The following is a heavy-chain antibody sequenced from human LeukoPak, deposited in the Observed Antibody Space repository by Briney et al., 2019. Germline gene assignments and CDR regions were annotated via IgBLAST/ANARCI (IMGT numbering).Heavy chain of an antibody. CDR2: IHTSGST. D-gene: IGHD3-10*01. CDR3: AREGFGELLDAFDI. Sequence: SETLSLTCTVSGGSISSYYWSWIRQPAGKGLEWIGRIHTSGSTNYNPSLKSRVTMSVDTSKNQFSLKLSSVTAADTAVYYCAREGFGELLDAFDIWGQGTMVTVSS. V-gene: IGHV4-4*07. J-gene: IGHJ3*02. CDR1: GGSISSYY.